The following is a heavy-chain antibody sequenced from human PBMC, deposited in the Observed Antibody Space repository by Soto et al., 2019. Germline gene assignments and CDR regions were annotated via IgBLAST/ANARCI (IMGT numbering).Heavy chain of an antibody. J-gene: IGHJ4*02. D-gene: IGHD5-18*01. CDR3: TRLQAYSYGPGAYFDY. CDR1: GLTFRSNA. Sequence: EVQLLESGGGLVQPGGSLRLSCAASGLTFRSNAMSWVGQAPGKGLEWVSAISGSGGSTDYGDSVKGRFTISRDYSKSTLYLQMSSLRAEDTALYYCTRLQAYSYGPGAYFDYWGQGTLVTVSS. V-gene: IGHV3-23*01. CDR2: ISGSGGST.